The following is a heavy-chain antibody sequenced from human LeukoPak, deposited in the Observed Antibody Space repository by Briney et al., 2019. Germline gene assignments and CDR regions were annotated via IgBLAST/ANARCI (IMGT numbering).Heavy chain of an antibody. CDR2: IKYDERER. J-gene: IGHJ6*02. D-gene: IGHD3-3*01. CDR1: GFKFRSFW. V-gene: IGHV3-7*03. CDR3: AGGHLALEF. Sequence: PGGSLRLSCAASGFKFRSFWMTWVRQAPGKGLEWVASIKYDERERYYVDSVKDRFTISRDNGKSSLYLEMNTLKDEDTATYFCAGGHLALEFWGQGTTVTVSS.